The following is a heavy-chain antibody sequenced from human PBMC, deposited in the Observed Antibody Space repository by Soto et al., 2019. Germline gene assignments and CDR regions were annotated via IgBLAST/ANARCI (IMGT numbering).Heavy chain of an antibody. V-gene: IGHV4-59*01. CDR2: IYYSGST. D-gene: IGHD3-3*01. J-gene: IGHJ5*02. CDR3: ARRITIFGVVPAGFDP. CDR1: GGSISSYY. Sequence: SETLSLTCTVSGGSISSYYWSWIRQPPGKGLEWIGYIYYSGSTNYNPSLKSRVTISVDTSKNQFSLKLSSVTAADTAMYYCARRITIFGVVPAGFDPWGQGTLVTVPQ.